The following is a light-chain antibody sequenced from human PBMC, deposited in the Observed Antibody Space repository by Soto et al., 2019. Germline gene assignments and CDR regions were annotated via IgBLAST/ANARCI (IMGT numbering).Light chain of an antibody. CDR3: QQYNNWPPIT. CDR1: QSVSSN. CDR2: GAS. J-gene: IGKJ5*01. Sequence: EIVMTQSPVTLSVAQGERATLSCRASQSVSSNLAWYQQKPGQAPRLLIYGASTRATGIPARFSGSGSGTEFTLTISSLQSEDFAVYYCQQYNNWPPITFGQGTRLEIK. V-gene: IGKV3D-15*01.